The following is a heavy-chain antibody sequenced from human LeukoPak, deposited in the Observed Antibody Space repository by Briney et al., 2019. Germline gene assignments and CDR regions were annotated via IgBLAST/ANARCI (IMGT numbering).Heavy chain of an antibody. Sequence: GRSLRLSCAASGFTFSSYGMHWVRQAPGKGLEWVAVISYDGSNKYYADSVKGRFTISRDNAKNTLYLQMNSLRAEDTAVYYCASIAAAVHWGQGTLVTVSS. D-gene: IGHD6-13*01. CDR2: ISYDGSNK. CDR3: ASIAAAVH. J-gene: IGHJ4*02. V-gene: IGHV3-30*03. CDR1: GFTFSSYG.